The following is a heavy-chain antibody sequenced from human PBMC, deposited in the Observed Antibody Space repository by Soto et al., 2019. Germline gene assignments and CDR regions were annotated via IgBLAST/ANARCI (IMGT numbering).Heavy chain of an antibody. CDR3: ARDHPHCSGGSCFLPFDF. D-gene: IGHD2-15*01. J-gene: IGHJ4*02. CDR1: GFTFSSYS. CDR2: ISSTGSYI. Sequence: GGSLRLSCAASGFTFSSYSMNWVRQAPGKGLEWLSFISSTGSYIYYADSVSGRFTISRDNARNSLSLQMNSLRVEDTAVYYCARDHPHCSGGSCFLPFDFWGQGTRVT. V-gene: IGHV3-21*01.